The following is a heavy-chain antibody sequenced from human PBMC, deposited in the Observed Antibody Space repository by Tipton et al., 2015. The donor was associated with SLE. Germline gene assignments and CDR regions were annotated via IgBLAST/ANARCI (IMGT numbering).Heavy chain of an antibody. J-gene: IGHJ6*02. CDR2: IFPGDSAT. V-gene: IGHV5-51*03. Sequence: QSGAEVKKPGESLKISCSGSGYIFTIYSIAWVRQMPGKGLEWLGNIFPGDSATRYGPSFQGHVTISVDKSISTAYLQWSSLKASDTAIYYCARRTSLGMDVWGEGTAVTVSS. CDR3: ARRTSLGMDV. CDR1: GYIFTIYS.